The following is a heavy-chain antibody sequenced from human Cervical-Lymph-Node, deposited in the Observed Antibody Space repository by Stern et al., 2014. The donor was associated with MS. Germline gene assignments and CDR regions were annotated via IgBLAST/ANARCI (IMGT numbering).Heavy chain of an antibody. CDR3: TRAVGGVGRE. V-gene: IGHV1-46*01. Sequence: VQLEESGPEVKKPGASVMVSCKTSGYTFPNYYIHWVRQAPGQGLEWMGIINPNGSVTASAQKFQGRLTMTRDTSTTTVYMRLITLTSEDTAMYYCTRAVGGVGREWGQGTLVFVSS. D-gene: IGHD3-16*01. CDR2: INPNGSVT. J-gene: IGHJ4*02. CDR1: GYTFPNYY.